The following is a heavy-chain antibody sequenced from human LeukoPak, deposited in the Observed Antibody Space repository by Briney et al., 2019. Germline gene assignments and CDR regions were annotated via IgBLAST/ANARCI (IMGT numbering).Heavy chain of an antibody. CDR3: AREGSCSSTSCYVYFDY. CDR1: GGTFSSYA. V-gene: IGHV1-69*13. Sequence: SVKVSCKSSGGTFSSYAISWVRQAPGQGLKWMGGIIPIFGTANYAQKFQGRVTITADESTSTAYMELSSLRSEDTAVYYCAREGSCSSTSCYVYFDYWGQGTLVTVSS. CDR2: IIPIFGTA. D-gene: IGHD2-2*01. J-gene: IGHJ4*02.